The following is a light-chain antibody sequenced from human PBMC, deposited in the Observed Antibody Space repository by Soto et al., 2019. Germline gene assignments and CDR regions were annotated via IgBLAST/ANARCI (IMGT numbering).Light chain of an antibody. Sequence: IAMTQAPPTLSVSPGDRATFSCRASQSVSSNLAWYQQKPGQAPRLLIYGASIRATGIPARFSGSGSGTEFTLTISRLEPEDFAVYYCQQYGSSGTFGQGTKVDIK. CDR1: QSVSSN. CDR2: GAS. J-gene: IGKJ1*01. V-gene: IGKV3-15*01. CDR3: QQYGSSGT.